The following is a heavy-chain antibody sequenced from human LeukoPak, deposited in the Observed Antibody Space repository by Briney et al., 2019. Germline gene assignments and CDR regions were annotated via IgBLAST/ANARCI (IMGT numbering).Heavy chain of an antibody. CDR1: GFSLNTTGVG. CDR3: ARVATPAPVFGAFDI. D-gene: IGHD4-23*01. V-gene: IGHV2-5*02. Sequence: SGPTLVNPTQTLTLTCTFSGFSLNTTGVGVGWIRQPPGKALEWLAIIYWDDDKRYSPSLKSRLFITKDTSKSQVVLTMTNMDPVDAATFYCARVATPAPVFGAFDIWGQGTKVTVSS. CDR2: IYWDDDK. J-gene: IGHJ3*02.